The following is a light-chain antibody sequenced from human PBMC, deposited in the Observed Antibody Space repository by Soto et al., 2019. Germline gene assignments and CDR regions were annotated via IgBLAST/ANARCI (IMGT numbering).Light chain of an antibody. J-gene: IGKJ4*01. V-gene: IGKV3-20*01. Sequence: EIVLTQSPGTLSLSPGERATLSCRASQSVSSSYLAWYQQKPGQAPRLLIYGASSRATGIPDWFSGSGSGTDFTLTISRLEPEDFAVYYCHQYDSSPLTFGGGTKVEIK. CDR3: HQYDSSPLT. CDR2: GAS. CDR1: QSVSSSY.